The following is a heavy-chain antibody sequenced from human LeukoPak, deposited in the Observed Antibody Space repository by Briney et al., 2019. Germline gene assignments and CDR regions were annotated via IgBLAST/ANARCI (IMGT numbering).Heavy chain of an antibody. CDR3: ARGSSDYPRYFDY. J-gene: IGHJ4*02. CDR1: EYTFTTYA. Sequence: ASVKVSRKASEYTFTTYAMHWVRQAPGQRLEWMGWINAGNGYTKYSQKFQGRVTITRDSSASTAYMELSSLRSEDTAVYYCARGSSDYPRYFDYWGQGTLVTVSS. D-gene: IGHD3-22*01. CDR2: INAGNGYT. V-gene: IGHV1-3*01.